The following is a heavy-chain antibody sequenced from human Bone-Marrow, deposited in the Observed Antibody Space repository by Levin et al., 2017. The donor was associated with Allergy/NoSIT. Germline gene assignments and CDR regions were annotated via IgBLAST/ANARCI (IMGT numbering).Heavy chain of an antibody. D-gene: IGHD3-3*01. Sequence: GESLKISCGASDFTFSSDWMHWVRQAPGTGLVWLSRINLDGSSTSYADSVKGRFTISRDNAKNTVYPQMVRLRGEDTAVYYCARDTRRSWYFDLWGRGTLVTVSS. CDR3: ARDTRRSWYFDL. J-gene: IGHJ2*01. V-gene: IGHV3-74*01. CDR2: INLDGSST. CDR1: DFTFSSDW.